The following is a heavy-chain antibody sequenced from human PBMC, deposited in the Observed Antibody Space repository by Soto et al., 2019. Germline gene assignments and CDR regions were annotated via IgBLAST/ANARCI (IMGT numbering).Heavy chain of an antibody. V-gene: IGHV1-18*01. Sequence: QVQLVQSGAEVKKPGASVKVSCKPSGYTFTSYGITWVRQAPGQGLEWMGWISAYNGNTNYAQKFQGRVTMTTDTPPSTAYLELRSLGSDDTAVYYCAGGWFGEFVYQFDYWGQGTLVTVSS. CDR2: ISAYNGNT. CDR3: AGGWFGEFVYQFDY. J-gene: IGHJ4*02. CDR1: GYTFTSYG. D-gene: IGHD3-10*01.